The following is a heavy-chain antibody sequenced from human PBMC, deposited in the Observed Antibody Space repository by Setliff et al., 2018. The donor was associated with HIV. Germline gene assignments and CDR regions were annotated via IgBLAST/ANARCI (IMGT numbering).Heavy chain of an antibody. CDR2: ITAGNGDT. CDR1: GYTFTSYG. J-gene: IGHJ4*02. V-gene: IGHV1-18*01. CDR3: ASPMFYDGKVV. Sequence: GASVKVSCKASGYTFTSYGISWVRQAPGQGLEWMGRITAGNGDTKYSQKFQDRVTLTSDMSANTVYMDLTTLRSEDTAVYYCASPMFYDGKVVWGQGTPVTVSS. D-gene: IGHD3-22*01.